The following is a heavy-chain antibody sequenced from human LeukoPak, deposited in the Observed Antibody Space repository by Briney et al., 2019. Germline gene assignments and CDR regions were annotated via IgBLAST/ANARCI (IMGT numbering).Heavy chain of an antibody. CDR2: TYYRSKWYN. Sequence: QTLSLTCAISGDSVSSISVGWNWLRQSPSRGLEWLGSTYYRSKWYNDYAVSVKGRIAINPDTSKIQFSLQLNSVTPEDTAVYYCARWKGAYSDYWGQGTVVTVSS. CDR3: ARWKGAYSDY. CDR1: GDSVSSISVG. J-gene: IGHJ4*02. D-gene: IGHD4/OR15-4a*01. V-gene: IGHV6-1*01.